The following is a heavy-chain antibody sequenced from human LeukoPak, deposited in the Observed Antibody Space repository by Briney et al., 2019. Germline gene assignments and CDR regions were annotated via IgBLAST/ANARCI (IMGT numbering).Heavy chain of an antibody. J-gene: IGHJ4*02. CDR2: ISAYNGNT. CDR1: GYTFTGYY. V-gene: IGHV1-18*04. CDR3: ARSLMGFDY. Sequence: ASVKVSCKASGYTFTGYYMHWVRQAPGQGLEWMGWISAYNGNTNYAQKLQGRVTMTTDTSTSTAYMELRSLRSDDTAVYYCARSLMGFDYWGQGTLVTVSS.